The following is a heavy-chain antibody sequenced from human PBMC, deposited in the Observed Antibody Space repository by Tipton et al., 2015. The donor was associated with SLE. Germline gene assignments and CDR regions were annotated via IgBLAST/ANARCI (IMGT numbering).Heavy chain of an antibody. V-gene: IGHV4-39*07. D-gene: IGHD6-19*01. J-gene: IGHJ4*02. CDR1: GGSISSSSYY. CDR2: IYYSVST. Sequence: LSCTVSGGSISSSSYYWGWIRQPPGKGLEWIGSIYYSVSTYYNPSLKSRVTISVDTSKNQFSLKLSSVTAADTAVYYCAREIAVAGTRWYFDYWGQGTLVTVSS. CDR3: AREIAVAGTRWYFDY.